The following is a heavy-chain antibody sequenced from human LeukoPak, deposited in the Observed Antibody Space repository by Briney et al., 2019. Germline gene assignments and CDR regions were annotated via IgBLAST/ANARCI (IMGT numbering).Heavy chain of an antibody. Sequence: PGGSLRLSCAASGFTFSSCAMSWVRQAPGKGLEWVSTVSGSGGSPYYGDSVKGRFTISRDNSKNTLYLQMNSMRAEDTAVYYCAKGREVFGDSRFDYWGQGILVTVSS. V-gene: IGHV3-23*01. J-gene: IGHJ4*02. CDR3: AKGREVFGDSRFDY. D-gene: IGHD4-17*01. CDR1: GFTFSSCA. CDR2: VSGSGGSP.